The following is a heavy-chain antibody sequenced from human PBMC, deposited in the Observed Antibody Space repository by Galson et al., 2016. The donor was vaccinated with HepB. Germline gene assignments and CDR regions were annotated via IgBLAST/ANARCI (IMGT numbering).Heavy chain of an antibody. Sequence: SETLSLTCTVSGGSISSSSYSWGWIRQPPGKGLEWIGSIYYSGSTYYNPSLRSRVTISVDTSKNQFSLKLSSVTAADTAVYYCARPSHNSYGLYYWGQGTLVTVSS. CDR1: GGSISSSSYS. V-gene: IGHV4-39*01. CDR3: ARPSHNSYGLYY. J-gene: IGHJ4*02. D-gene: IGHD5-18*01. CDR2: IYYSGST.